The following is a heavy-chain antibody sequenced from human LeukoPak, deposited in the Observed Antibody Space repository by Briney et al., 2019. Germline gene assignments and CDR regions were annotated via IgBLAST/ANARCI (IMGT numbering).Heavy chain of an antibody. D-gene: IGHD3-16*01. Sequence: GESLKISCKASGNSITTYWIGWVRQKPGKGLEWMGLIYPGDSDTKYSPSFQGQVTISADKSISTAYLQWSSLKASDTAMYYCATYFAGAETFDIWGQGTMVTVSS. V-gene: IGHV5-51*01. CDR1: GNSITTYW. CDR3: ATYFAGAETFDI. J-gene: IGHJ3*02. CDR2: IYPGDSDT.